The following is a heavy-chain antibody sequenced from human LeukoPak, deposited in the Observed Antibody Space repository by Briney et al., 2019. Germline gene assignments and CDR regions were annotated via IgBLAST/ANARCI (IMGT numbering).Heavy chain of an antibody. CDR2: INPNSGGT. J-gene: IGHJ3*02. V-gene: IGHV1-2*04. D-gene: IGHD2-2*01. CDR3: ARGGASVVPAANDAFDI. Sequence: ASVKVSCKASGYTFTGYYMHWVRQAPGQGLEWMGWINPNSGGTNYAQKFQGWVTMTRDTSISTAYMELSRLRSDDTAVYYCARGGASVVPAANDAFDIWGQGTMVTVSS. CDR1: GYTFTGYY.